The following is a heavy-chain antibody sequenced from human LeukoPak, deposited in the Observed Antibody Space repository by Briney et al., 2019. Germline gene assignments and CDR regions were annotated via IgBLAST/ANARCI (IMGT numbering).Heavy chain of an antibody. CDR3: AREDPQTTVPEGMDV. V-gene: IGHV4-59*01. J-gene: IGHJ6*02. D-gene: IGHD4-17*01. CDR1: GVSISNYY. CDR2: IYYSGTT. Sequence: SGTLCLTCTVSGVSISNYYWSWVRQPPGKGLEWVGDIYYSGTTNYNPSLKSRLIISVDTSKNQFSLQLSSATAADTAVYYRAREDPQTTVPEGMDVWGQGTTVTVSS.